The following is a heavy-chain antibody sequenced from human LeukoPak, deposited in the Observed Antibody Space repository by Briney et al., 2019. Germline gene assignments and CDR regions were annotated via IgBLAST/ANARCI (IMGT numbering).Heavy chain of an antibody. CDR2: IYYSGST. CDR1: GGSISSYY. CDR3: ARGAARYYYGSGSGATGV. Sequence: SETLSLTCTVSGGSISSYYWSWIRQPPGKGLEWIGYIYYSGSTYYNPSLKSRVTISVDTSKNQFSLKLSSVTAADTAVYYCARGAARYYYGSGSGATGVWGQGTMVTVSS. V-gene: IGHV4-59*12. D-gene: IGHD3-10*01. J-gene: IGHJ3*01.